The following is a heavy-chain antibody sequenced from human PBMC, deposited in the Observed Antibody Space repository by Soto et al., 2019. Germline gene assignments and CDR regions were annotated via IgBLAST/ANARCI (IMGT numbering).Heavy chain of an antibody. J-gene: IGHJ4*02. CDR2: ISTYNGKT. V-gene: IGHV1-18*01. CDR1: GYTFVTYY. D-gene: IGHD6-19*01. Sequence: QVQLVQSGAEVQKPGASVKVSCKTSGYTFVTYYISWLRQAPGQGIEWMGWISTYNGKTNYIEDLQGRVTLTADTSTSTAYMELRSLQSDDTAVHFCARDSSHYFDYWGQGTLVTVSS. CDR3: ARDSSHYFDY.